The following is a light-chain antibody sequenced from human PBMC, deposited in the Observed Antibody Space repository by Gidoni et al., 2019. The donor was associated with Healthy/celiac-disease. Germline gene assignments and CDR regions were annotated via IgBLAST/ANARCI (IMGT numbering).Light chain of an antibody. CDR3: QSYDSSLSAVV. J-gene: IGLJ2*01. CDR2: GNS. V-gene: IGLV1-40*01. Sequence: QSVLTQPPSVSGATGQRVTISCTGSSSNIGAGYDVHWYQQLPGTAPKLLIYGNSNRPSGVPDRFSCSTSGTSASLAITGLQAEDEADYYCQSYDSSLSAVVFGGGTKLTVL. CDR1: SSNIGAGYD.